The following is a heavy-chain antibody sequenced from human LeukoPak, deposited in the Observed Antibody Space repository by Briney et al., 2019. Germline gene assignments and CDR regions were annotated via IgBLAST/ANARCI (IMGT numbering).Heavy chain of an antibody. V-gene: IGHV4-59*08. CDR3: VRGASVFDY. J-gene: IGHJ4*02. Sequence: SETLSLTCAVSSGSMSSYYWSWIRQPPGKGLEWIGYIYYTGVTNYSPSLKRRLTISLDTAMRQFSLRLMSVTAADSAVYYCVRGASVFDYWGQGTLVIVSS. CDR1: SGSMSSYY. CDR2: IYYTGVT.